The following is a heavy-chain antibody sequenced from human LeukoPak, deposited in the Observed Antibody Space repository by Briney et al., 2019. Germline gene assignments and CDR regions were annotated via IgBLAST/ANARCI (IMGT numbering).Heavy chain of an antibody. V-gene: IGHV3-30*04. D-gene: IGHD2-2*01. J-gene: IGHJ6*02. Sequence: GGSLRLSCAASGFTFSSYAMHWVRQAPGKGLEWVAVISYDGSNKYYADSVKGRFTISRDNSKNTLYLQMNSLRAEDTAVYYCARYCSSTSCYNYGMDVWGQGTTVTVSS. CDR3: ARYCSSTSCYNYGMDV. CDR2: ISYDGSNK. CDR1: GFTFSSYA.